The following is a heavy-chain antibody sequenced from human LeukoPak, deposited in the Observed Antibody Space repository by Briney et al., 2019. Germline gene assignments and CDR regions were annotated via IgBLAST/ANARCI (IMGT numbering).Heavy chain of an antibody. CDR3: ARVGGVYCYDSSGYFDY. CDR2: IIPIIGTA. V-gene: IGHV1-69*13. J-gene: IGHJ4*02. D-gene: IGHD3-22*01. CDR1: GYTFSSYS. Sequence: GASVKVSCKASGYTFSSYSMSWVRQAPGQGLEWMGGIIPIIGTANYAQKFQGRVTITADASTSTAYMELSRLRSEDTAVYYCARVGGVYCYDSSGYFDYWGQGTLVTVSS.